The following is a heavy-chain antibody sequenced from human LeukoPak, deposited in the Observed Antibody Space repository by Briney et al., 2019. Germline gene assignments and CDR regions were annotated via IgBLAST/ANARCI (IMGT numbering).Heavy chain of an antibody. V-gene: IGHV3-33*01. CDR3: AREYDFWSGDFDY. CDR1: GFTFSSYG. Sequence: GGSLRLSCAASGFTFSSYGMHWVRQAPGKGLEWVAVIWYDGSNKYYADSVKGRFTISRDNSKNTLYLQMNSLRAEDTAVYYCAREYDFWSGDFDYWGQGTLVTVSS. D-gene: IGHD3-3*01. J-gene: IGHJ4*02. CDR2: IWYDGSNK.